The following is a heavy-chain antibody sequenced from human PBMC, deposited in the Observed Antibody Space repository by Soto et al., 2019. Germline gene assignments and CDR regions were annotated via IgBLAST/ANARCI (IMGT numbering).Heavy chain of an antibody. CDR3: ARDPLNTSGNRIWFDP. CDR1: GYTFTSHG. CDR2: ISAYNGDT. V-gene: IGHV1-18*04. Sequence: GASVKVSCKASGYTFTSHGINWVRQAPGQGLELMGWISAYNGDTKYEQKFQGRVTMTTDASSSTAYMELKSLSSDDTAVYFCARDPLNTSGNRIWFDPWGQGTQVTVSS. D-gene: IGHD6-19*01. J-gene: IGHJ5*02.